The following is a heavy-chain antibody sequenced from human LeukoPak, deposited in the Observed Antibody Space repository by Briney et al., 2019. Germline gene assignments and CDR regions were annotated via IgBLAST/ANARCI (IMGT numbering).Heavy chain of an antibody. CDR2: ISWNGGTI. CDR1: GFIFSTYA. CDR3: AKGPTYSSSSLFDY. D-gene: IGHD6-6*01. Sequence: GGSLRLSCAASGFIFSTYAMHWVRQAPGKGLEWVSGISWNGGTIDYADSVKGRFTISRDNAKNSLYLQMNSLRPEDMALYYCAKGPTYSSSSLFDYWGQGILVAVSS. V-gene: IGHV3-9*03. J-gene: IGHJ4*02.